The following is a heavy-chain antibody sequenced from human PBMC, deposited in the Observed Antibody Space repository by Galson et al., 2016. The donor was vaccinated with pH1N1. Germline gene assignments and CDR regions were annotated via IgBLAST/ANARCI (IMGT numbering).Heavy chain of an antibody. D-gene: IGHD1-1*01. CDR2: IDPRVGTT. Sequence: SVKVSCKASGYTFTTYYIHWVRQAPGQGLEWLGVIDPRVGTTNYAQKFQGRLTMTSDTSTSTVSMEFSSLKSDDTAVYSCARDLARQHDYWGQGTLVTVSS. CDR3: ARDLARQHDY. J-gene: IGHJ4*02. V-gene: IGHV1-46*01. CDR1: GYTFTTYY.